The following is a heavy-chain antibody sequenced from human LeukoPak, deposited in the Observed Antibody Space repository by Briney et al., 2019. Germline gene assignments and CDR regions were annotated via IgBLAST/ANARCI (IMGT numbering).Heavy chain of an antibody. CDR2: ISGSGGST. J-gene: IGHJ4*02. V-gene: IGHV3-23*01. CDR3: AKYLYDSSGYSTDSFDY. Sequence: PGGSLRLSCAASGFTFSSYAMSWVRQAPGKGLEWVSGISGSGGSTYYADSVKGRFTISRDNSKNTLYLQRNSLRAEDTAVYYCAKYLYDSSGYSTDSFDYWGQGTLVTVSS. CDR1: GFTFSSYA. D-gene: IGHD3-22*01.